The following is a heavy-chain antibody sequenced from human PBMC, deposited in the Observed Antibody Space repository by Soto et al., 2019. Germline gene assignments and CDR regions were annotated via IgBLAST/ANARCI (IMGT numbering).Heavy chain of an antibody. Sequence: GGSLRLSCAASGFTVSSNYMSWVRQAPGKGLEWVSVIYSGGSTYYADSVKGRFTISRDNSKNTLYLQMNSLRAEDTAVYYCARDRGGYDSGSFDYWGQGTLVPVSS. CDR3: ARDRGGYDSGSFDY. D-gene: IGHD5-12*01. J-gene: IGHJ4*02. CDR1: GFTVSSNY. CDR2: IYSGGST. V-gene: IGHV3-66*01.